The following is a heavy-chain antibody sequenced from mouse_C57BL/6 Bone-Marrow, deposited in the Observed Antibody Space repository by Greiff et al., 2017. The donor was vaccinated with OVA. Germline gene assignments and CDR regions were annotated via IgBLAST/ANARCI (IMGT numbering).Heavy chain of an antibody. D-gene: IGHD2-4*01. CDR1: GFTFSDYG. CDR3: ARGAIYYDFAWFAY. CDR2: ISSGSSTI. V-gene: IGHV5-17*01. Sequence: DVMLVESGGGLVKPGGSLKLSCAASGFTFSDYGMHWVRQAPEKGLEWVAYISSGSSTIYYADTVKGRFTISRDNAKNTLFLQMTSLRSEDTAMYYCARGAIYYDFAWFAYWGQGTLVTVSA. J-gene: IGHJ3*01.